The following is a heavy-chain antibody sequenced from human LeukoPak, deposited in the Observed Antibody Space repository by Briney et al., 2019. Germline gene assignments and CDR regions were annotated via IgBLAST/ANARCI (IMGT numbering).Heavy chain of an antibody. J-gene: IGHJ4*02. CDR1: GGTFSSYA. V-gene: IGHV1-69*13. CDR2: IIPIFGTA. D-gene: IGHD3-22*01. Sequence: GASVKVSCTASGGTFSSYAIGWVRQAPGQGLEWMGGIIPIFGTANYAQKFQGRVTITAGESTSTADMELSSLRSEDTAVYYCARATWGYDSSGYTENYYFDYWGQGTLVTVSS. CDR3: ARATWGYDSSGYTENYYFDY.